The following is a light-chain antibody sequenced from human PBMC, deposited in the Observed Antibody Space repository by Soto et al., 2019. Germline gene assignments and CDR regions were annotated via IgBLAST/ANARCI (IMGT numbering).Light chain of an antibody. V-gene: IGLV1-40*01. CDR3: QSYDNTLKGCV. J-gene: IGLJ1*01. Sequence: QAVVTQPPSVSGAPGQRVIISCTGGSSSIGADYEVHWYQQLPGTAPKLLIYGNTNRPSGVPDRFSGSKSGSSASLAITGLQAEDEAEYYCQSYDNTLKGCVFGTGTKLTVL. CDR1: SSSIGADYE. CDR2: GNT.